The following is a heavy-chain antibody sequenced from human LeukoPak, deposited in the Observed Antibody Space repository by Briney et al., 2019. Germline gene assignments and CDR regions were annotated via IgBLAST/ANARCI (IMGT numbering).Heavy chain of an antibody. Sequence: SETLSLTCAVYGGSFSGYYWSWIRQPPGKGLEWIGEINHSGSTNYNPSLKSRVTISVDTSKNQFSLKLSSVTAADTAVYYCARRSGYSSSWYGGKNAFDIWGQGTMVTVSS. V-gene: IGHV4-34*01. CDR1: GGSFSGYY. CDR2: INHSGST. J-gene: IGHJ3*02. D-gene: IGHD6-13*01. CDR3: ARRSGYSSSWYGGKNAFDI.